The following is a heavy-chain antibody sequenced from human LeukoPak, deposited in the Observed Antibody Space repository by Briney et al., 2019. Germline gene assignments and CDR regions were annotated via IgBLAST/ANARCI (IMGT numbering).Heavy chain of an antibody. CDR1: GFTFSSYE. J-gene: IGHJ4*02. Sequence: PGGSLRLSCAASGFTFSSYEIHWVRQAPGKGLEWLSYISSSGSTIKYADSVKGRFTISRDNSKNSLYLQMNSLRTEDTALYYCAKDFGYCSGGSCPAFDYWGQGTRVTVSS. CDR2: ISSSGSTI. D-gene: IGHD2-15*01. CDR3: AKDFGYCSGGSCPAFDY. V-gene: IGHV3-48*03.